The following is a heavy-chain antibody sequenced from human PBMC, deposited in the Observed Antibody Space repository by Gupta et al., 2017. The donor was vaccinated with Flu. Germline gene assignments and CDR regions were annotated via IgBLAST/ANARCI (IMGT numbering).Heavy chain of an antibody. CDR3: AKGGNWDSISYFDY. Sequence: EVQLLESGGGLVEPGGSLSLSCAASGFTFTYYAMSWVRQAPGKGLEWVSGLVGSGGTYYTDSVKGRFTISRDKSNHTLFLQMNSLRADDTAVYYCAKGGNWDSISYFDYWGQGALVTVSS. V-gene: IGHV3-23*01. D-gene: IGHD1-1*01. CDR2: LVGSGGT. J-gene: IGHJ4*02. CDR1: GFTFTYYA.